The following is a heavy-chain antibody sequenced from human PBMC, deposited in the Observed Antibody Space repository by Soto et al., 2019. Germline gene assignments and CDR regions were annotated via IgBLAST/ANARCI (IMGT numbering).Heavy chain of an antibody. Sequence: EVQLVESGGGLVHPGGSLRLSCAASGFTFSSYDMHWVRQATGKGLEWVSAIGTAGDTYYPDSVKGRFTISRENAKNSLYLQMNSLRAEDTAVYYCARVGGPAPDVLEAPTVMHYYYDMDVWGQGTTVTVSS. J-gene: IGHJ6*02. CDR3: ARVGGPAPDVLEAPTVMHYYYDMDV. CDR2: IGTAGDT. V-gene: IGHV3-13*01. D-gene: IGHD3-3*02. CDR1: GFTFSSYD.